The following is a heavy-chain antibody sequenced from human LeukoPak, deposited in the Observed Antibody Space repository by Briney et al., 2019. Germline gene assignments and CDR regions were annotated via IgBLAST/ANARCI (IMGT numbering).Heavy chain of an antibody. CDR3: AKAHYDSSGYYYAFDY. J-gene: IGHJ4*02. CDR1: GFTFSSYW. CDR2: ISGSGGST. V-gene: IGHV3-23*01. D-gene: IGHD3-22*01. Sequence: PGGSLRLSCAASGFTFSSYWMHWVRQAPGKGLEWVSAISGSGGSTYYADSVKGRFTISRDNSKNTLYLQMNSLRAEDTAVYYCAKAHYDSSGYYYAFDYWGQGTLVTVSS.